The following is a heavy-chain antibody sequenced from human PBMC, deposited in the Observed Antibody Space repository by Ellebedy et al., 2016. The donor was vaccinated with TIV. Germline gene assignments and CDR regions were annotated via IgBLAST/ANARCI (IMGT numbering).Heavy chain of an antibody. D-gene: IGHD4-17*01. J-gene: IGHJ5*02. CDR2: IWYDGSNK. V-gene: IGHV3-33*06. CDR3: AKDPPFAVTTGWFDP. CDR1: GFTFSSYG. Sequence: GESLKISCAASGFTFSSYGMHWVRQAPGKGLEWVAVIWYDGSNKYYADSVKGRFTISRDNSKNTLYLQMNSLRAEDTAVYYCAKDPPFAVTTGWFDPWGQGTLVTVSS.